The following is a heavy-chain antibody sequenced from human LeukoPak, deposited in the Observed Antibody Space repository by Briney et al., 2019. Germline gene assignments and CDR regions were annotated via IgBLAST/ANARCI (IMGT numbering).Heavy chain of an antibody. V-gene: IGHV3-20*04. CDR2: INWNGGNT. Sequence: GGSLRLSCAASGFTFGDYGMTWVRQGPGKGLEWVSNINWNGGNTYYADSVKGRFTISRDNAKNSLYLQMNSLRAEDTALYYCARGLQLHDYWGQGTLVTVSS. CDR1: GFTFGDYG. D-gene: IGHD4-11*01. J-gene: IGHJ4*02. CDR3: ARGLQLHDY.